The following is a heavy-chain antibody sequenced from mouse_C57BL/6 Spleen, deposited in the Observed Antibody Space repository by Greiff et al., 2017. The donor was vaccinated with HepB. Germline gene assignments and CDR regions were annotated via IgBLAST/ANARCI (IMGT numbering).Heavy chain of an antibody. CDR2: ISGGGGNT. V-gene: IGHV5-9*01. CDR1: GFTFSSYT. CDR3: ARGFAY. J-gene: IGHJ3*01. Sequence: EVQGVESGGGLVKPGGSLKLSCAASGFTFSSYTMSWVRQTPEKRLEWVATISGGGGNTYYSDSVKGRFTISRDNAKNTLYLQMSSLRSEDTALYYCARGFAYWGQGTLVTVSA.